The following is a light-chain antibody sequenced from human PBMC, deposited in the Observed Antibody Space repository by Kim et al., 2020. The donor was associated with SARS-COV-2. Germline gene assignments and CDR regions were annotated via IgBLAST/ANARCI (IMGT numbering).Light chain of an antibody. CDR2: GAS. CDR1: QSVSSSY. Sequence: TLSLSPGERATLSGRASQSVSSSYLAWYQQKPGQAPRLLIYGASSRATGIPDRFSGSGSGTDFTLTISRLEPEDSAVYFCQQYGSSFGQGTKLEIK. V-gene: IGKV3-20*01. CDR3: QQYGSS. J-gene: IGKJ2*01.